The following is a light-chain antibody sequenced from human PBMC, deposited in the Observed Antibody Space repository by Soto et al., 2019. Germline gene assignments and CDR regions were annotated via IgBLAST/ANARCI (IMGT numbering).Light chain of an antibody. V-gene: IGKV1-39*01. CDR3: QQSYSTPRT. CDR2: AAS. Sequence: DIQMTQSPSSLSASVGDRVTITCRASQSISSYLNWYQQKPGKAPXLLIYAASSLQSGVPSRFSGSGSGTDFTLTISSLQPEDFATYYCQQSYSTPRTFGQGTKVDI. J-gene: IGKJ1*01. CDR1: QSISSY.